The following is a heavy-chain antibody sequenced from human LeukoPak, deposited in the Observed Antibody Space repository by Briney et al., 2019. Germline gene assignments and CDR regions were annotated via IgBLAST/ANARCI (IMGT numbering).Heavy chain of an antibody. V-gene: IGHV3-30*18. Sequence: PGGSLRLSCAASGFTFSNYAMSWVRQAPGKGLEWVAVILYDGSNKYFADSVKGRFTISRDNSKNTLFLQMNNLRGDDTAVYYCAKGGVDTAMVDYWGHGTLVTVSS. D-gene: IGHD5-18*01. J-gene: IGHJ4*01. CDR1: GFTFSNYA. CDR3: AKGGVDTAMVDY. CDR2: ILYDGSNK.